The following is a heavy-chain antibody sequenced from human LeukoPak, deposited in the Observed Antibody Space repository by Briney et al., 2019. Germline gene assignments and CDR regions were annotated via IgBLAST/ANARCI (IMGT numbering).Heavy chain of an antibody. CDR2: ISGSGGST. CDR1: GFTFSSYA. V-gene: IGHV3-23*01. CDR3: ARDFVGSSTSCPPCAFDI. J-gene: IGHJ3*02. Sequence: GGSLRLSCAASGFTFSSYAMSWVRQAPGKGLEWVSAISGSGGSTYYADSVKGRFTISRDNAKNSLYLQMNSLRAEDTAVYYCARDFVGSSTSCPPCAFDIWGQGTMVTVSS. D-gene: IGHD2-2*01.